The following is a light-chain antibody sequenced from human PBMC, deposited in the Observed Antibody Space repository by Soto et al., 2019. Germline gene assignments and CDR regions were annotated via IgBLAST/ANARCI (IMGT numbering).Light chain of an antibody. CDR2: GAS. CDR1: QSVSSN. CDR3: QQYNNWPGFT. Sequence: EIVMTQSPATLSVSPGERATLSCRASQSVSSNLAWYQQKPGQAPRLLIYGASTRATGIPARFSGSESGTEFTLTISSLQSEDFAVYYCQQYNNWPGFTFGPGTKVDIK. J-gene: IGKJ3*01. V-gene: IGKV3-15*01.